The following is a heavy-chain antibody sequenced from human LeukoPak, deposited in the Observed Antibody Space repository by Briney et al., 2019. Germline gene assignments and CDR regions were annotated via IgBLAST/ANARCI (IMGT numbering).Heavy chain of an antibody. CDR3: AKDRSGYSSSWYGY. CDR1: GFTFSSYA. J-gene: IGHJ4*02. D-gene: IGHD6-13*01. Sequence: GGSLRLSCAASGFTFSSYAMSWVRQAPGKGLEWVSAISGSGGSTYYADSVKGRFTISRDNSKNTLYLQMNSLRAEDTAVYYCAKDRSGYSSSWYGYWDQGTLVTVSS. CDR2: ISGSGGST. V-gene: IGHV3-23*01.